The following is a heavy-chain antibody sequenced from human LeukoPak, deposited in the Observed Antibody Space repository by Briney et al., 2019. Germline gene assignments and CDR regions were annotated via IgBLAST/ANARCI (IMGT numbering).Heavy chain of an antibody. Sequence: ASVKVSCKVSGFAFTEMSIYWVRQTPRKGLEWMGGFDPESGERVYAQSFRGRVTLSEDTSTDTAYMELSSPTSEDTAVYYCADFGVVTHWFDPWGQGTLVTVSS. CDR2: FDPESGER. D-gene: IGHD3-3*01. CDR3: ADFGVVTHWFDP. CDR1: GFAFTEMS. V-gene: IGHV1-24*01. J-gene: IGHJ5*02.